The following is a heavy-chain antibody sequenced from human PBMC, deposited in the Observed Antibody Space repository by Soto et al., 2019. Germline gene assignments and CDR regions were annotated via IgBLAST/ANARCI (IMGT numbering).Heavy chain of an antibody. V-gene: IGHV4-4*02. CDR3: ARAGRLRYFDWVPYFDY. Sequence: SENLSLTWAVSGGSLSSSKWWRWVRQPPGMGVELFWEIYHRGSTNYNPSLKGRVTISVDKAKNQFSLKLSSLTAADTAVYYCARAGRLRYFDWVPYFDYWGQGTLVTVSS. D-gene: IGHD3-9*01. CDR1: GGSLSSSKW. J-gene: IGHJ4*02. CDR2: IYHRGST.